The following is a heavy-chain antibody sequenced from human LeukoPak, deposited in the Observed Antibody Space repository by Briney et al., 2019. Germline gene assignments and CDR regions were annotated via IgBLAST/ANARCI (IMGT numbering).Heavy chain of an antibody. V-gene: IGHV1-2*06. D-gene: IGHD3-3*01. CDR1: GYTFTSYY. J-gene: IGHJ6*02. Sequence: GASVKVSCKASGYTFTSYYIHWVRQTPGQGLEWMGRINPNSGGPNYAQKFQGRVTMTRDTSITTAYMELTWLRSDDTAVYFCARGTILPYYYYGMDDWGQGTTVTVSS. CDR3: ARGTILPYYYYGMDD. CDR2: INPNSGGP.